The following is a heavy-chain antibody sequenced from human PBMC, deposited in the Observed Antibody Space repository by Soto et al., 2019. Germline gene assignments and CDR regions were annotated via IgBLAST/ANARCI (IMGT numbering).Heavy chain of an antibody. V-gene: IGHV3-23*01. J-gene: IGHJ4*02. D-gene: IGHD3-16*01. CDR3: WAVMGSDYDYVWGSLSFDH. CDR2: ISGSGVRT. Sequence: VQLLQSGGGLVQPGGSLRLSCEASGFIFATTAMGWVRQAPGKGLEWVSTISGSGVRTYYADSVKGRFTISRGNSKNTLFPQMNNLRADDTAVYFCWAVMGSDYDYVWGSLSFDHWGEGALVTVS. CDR1: GFIFATTA.